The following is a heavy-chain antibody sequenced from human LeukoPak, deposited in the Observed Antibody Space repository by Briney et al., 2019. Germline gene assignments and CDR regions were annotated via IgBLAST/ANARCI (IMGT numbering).Heavy chain of an antibody. CDR2: MNPNSGNT. CDR1: GYTFTSYD. CDR3: ARGAHSSGWPFYYYYGMDV. V-gene: IGHV1-8*01. J-gene: IGHJ6*02. D-gene: IGHD6-19*01. Sequence: ASVKVSCKASGYTFTSYDINWVRQATGQGLEWMGWMNPNSGNTGYAQKFRGRVTMTRNTSISTAYMELSSLRSEDTAVYYCARGAHSSGWPFYYYYGMDVWGQGITVTVSS.